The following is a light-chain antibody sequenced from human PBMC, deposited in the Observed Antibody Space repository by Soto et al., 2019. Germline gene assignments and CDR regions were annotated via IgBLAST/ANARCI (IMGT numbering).Light chain of an antibody. CDR1: QSVSSSY. CDR2: GAS. Sequence: EIVLTXSPXTLSLXXXXXATLSCRASQSVSSSYLAWYQQKPGQAPRLLIYGASSRATGIPDRFSGSGSGTDFTLTISRLEPEDFAVYYCQQYGSSPLTFGPGTKVHIK. V-gene: IGKV3-20*01. CDR3: QQYGSSPLT. J-gene: IGKJ3*01.